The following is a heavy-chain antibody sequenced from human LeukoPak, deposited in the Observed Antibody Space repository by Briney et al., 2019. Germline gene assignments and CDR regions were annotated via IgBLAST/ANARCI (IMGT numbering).Heavy chain of an antibody. D-gene: IGHD4-17*01. CDR3: ARDRLDQDYGDYP. V-gene: IGHV1-2*02. Sequence: ASVKVSCKASGYTFTDYYMHWWRQGPGQGLEWMGWINLNSGGTRYAQNFQGRVTLARDTSISTAYMDLNSLRSDDTAVYYCARDRLDQDYGDYPWGQGTLVTVSS. CDR2: INLNSGGT. J-gene: IGHJ5*02. CDR1: GYTFTDYY.